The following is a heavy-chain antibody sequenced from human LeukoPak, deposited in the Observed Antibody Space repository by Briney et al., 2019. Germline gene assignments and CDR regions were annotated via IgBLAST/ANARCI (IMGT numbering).Heavy chain of an antibody. Sequence: ASVKVSCKASRYTFTGYYMHWLRQAPGKGLEWMGWINPNSGGTNYAQKFQGRVTMTRDTSSSTAYMELSRLRSDDTAVYYCARVHPDCSGGSCYYRFDPWGQGTLVTVSS. CDR3: ARVHPDCSGGSCYYRFDP. V-gene: IGHV1-2*02. J-gene: IGHJ5*02. CDR2: INPNSGGT. D-gene: IGHD2-15*01. CDR1: RYTFTGYY.